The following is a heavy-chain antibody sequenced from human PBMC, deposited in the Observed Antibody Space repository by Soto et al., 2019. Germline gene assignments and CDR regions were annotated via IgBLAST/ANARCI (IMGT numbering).Heavy chain of an antibody. CDR3: ARHRKGYSSYCYYGMDV. CDR1: GGSITSYH. Sequence: SETLSLTCFVSGGSITSYHWGWIRQSPGKGLEWIANIFYGGNTYYNPSLQSRVTISVDTSENQFSLKLTSVTAADTALYYCARHRKGYSSYCYYGMDVWGQGTTVTVSS. D-gene: IGHD5-18*01. V-gene: IGHV4-39*01. CDR2: IFYGGNT. J-gene: IGHJ6*02.